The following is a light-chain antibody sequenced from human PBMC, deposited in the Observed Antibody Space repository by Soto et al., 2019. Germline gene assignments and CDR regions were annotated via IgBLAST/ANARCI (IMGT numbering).Light chain of an antibody. CDR1: QRVSSNY. Sequence: EIVLTQSPGTLSLSPGERVTLSCRASQRVSSNYFAWYQQKPGQAPRLLIYSASSRATGIPDRFSGSGSGTDFTLTISRLEPEDFAVYYCQQYGGSPRVTFGGGTKVEIK. CDR2: SAS. CDR3: QQYGGSPRVT. V-gene: IGKV3-20*01. J-gene: IGKJ4*01.